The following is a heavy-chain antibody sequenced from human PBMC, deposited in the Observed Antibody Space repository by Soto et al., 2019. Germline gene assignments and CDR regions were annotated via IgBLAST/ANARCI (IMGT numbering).Heavy chain of an antibody. CDR1: GFTFTRYS. CDR3: ARESEDLTSNFDY. CDR2: ISSTTNDI. J-gene: IGHJ4*02. Sequence: DVQLGESGGGLVKPGGSLRLSCAAAGFTFTRYSMNWVRQAPGKGLEWVSSISSTTNDISYADSMKGRFTVSRDNAKNSVYLDMNSLSAEDKAVYYCARESEDLTSNFDYWGQGTLVTVSS. V-gene: IGHV3-21*01.